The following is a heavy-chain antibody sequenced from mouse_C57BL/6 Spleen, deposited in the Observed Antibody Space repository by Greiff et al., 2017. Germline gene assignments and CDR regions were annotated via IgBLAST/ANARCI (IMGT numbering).Heavy chain of an antibody. D-gene: IGHD1-1*01. CDR2: IDPSDSNT. CDR1: GYTFTSYW. CDR3: ATGSITTVVARGNFDV. V-gene: IGHV1-59*01. J-gene: IGHJ1*03. Sequence: QVQLQQPGAELVRPGTSVKLSCKASGYTFTSYWMHWVKQRPGQGLEWIGVIDPSDSNTNYNQKFKGKAKLTVDTSSSTAYMQLSSLKSEDSAVYYCATGSITTVVARGNFDVWVTGTTVTVSS.